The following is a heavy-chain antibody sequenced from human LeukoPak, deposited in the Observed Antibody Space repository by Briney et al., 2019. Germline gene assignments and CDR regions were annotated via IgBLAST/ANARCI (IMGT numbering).Heavy chain of an antibody. V-gene: IGHV3-7*01. CDR3: AKDYYGSGSLFDY. CDR2: IKQDGSEK. D-gene: IGHD3-10*01. J-gene: IGHJ4*02. CDR1: GFTFDSNS. Sequence: GGSLRLSCAASGFTFDSNSMSWVRQAPGKGLEGVANIKQDGSEKYYVDSVKGRFTISRDNAKNSLYLQMNSLRAEDTAVYYCAKDYYGSGSLFDYWGQGTLVTVSS.